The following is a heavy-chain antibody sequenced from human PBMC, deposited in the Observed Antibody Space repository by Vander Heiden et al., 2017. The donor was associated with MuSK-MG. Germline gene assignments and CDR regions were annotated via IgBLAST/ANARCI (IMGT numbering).Heavy chain of an antibody. CDR2: ISYDGSNK. J-gene: IGHJ4*02. D-gene: IGHD3-9*01. CDR1: GFTFSSYG. V-gene: IGHV3-30*18. CDR3: AKGSYYDILTGSDIDY. Sequence: QVQLVESGGGVVQPGRSLRLSGAASGFTFSSYGMHWVRQAPGKGLEWVAVISYDGSNKYYADSVKGRFTISRDNSKNTLYLQMNSLRAEDTAVYYCAKGSYYDILTGSDIDYWGQGTLVTVSS.